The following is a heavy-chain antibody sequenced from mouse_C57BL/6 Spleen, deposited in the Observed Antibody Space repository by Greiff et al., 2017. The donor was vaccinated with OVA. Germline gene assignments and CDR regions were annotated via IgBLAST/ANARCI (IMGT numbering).Heavy chain of an antibody. D-gene: IGHD1-1*01. CDR1: GYTFTSYW. CDR2: IHPNSGST. J-gene: IGHJ1*03. CDR3: ASSPYYYGSSYWYFDV. V-gene: IGHV1-64*01. Sequence: QVQLKQPGAELVKPGASVKLSCKASGYTFTSYWMHWVKQRPGQGLEWIGMIHPNSGSTNYNEKFKSKATLTVDKSSSTAYMQLSSLTSEDTAVYYCASSPYYYGSSYWYFDVWGTGTTVTVSS.